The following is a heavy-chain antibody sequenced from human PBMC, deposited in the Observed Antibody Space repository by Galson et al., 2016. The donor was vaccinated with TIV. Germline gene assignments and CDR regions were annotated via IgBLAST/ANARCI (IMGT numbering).Heavy chain of an antibody. Sequence: SLRLSCAASGFNFDNYWMHWVRQAPGMGLVWVSRINSDGSTISYVDSVTGRFTISRDNAKNTLFLQMNSLRAEDTAVYYCATTTPAEIQLGYYFDYWGQGTLVTVSS. D-gene: IGHD6-6*01. CDR3: ATTTPAEIQLGYYFDY. CDR1: GFNFDNYW. CDR2: INSDGSTI. V-gene: IGHV3-74*01. J-gene: IGHJ4*02.